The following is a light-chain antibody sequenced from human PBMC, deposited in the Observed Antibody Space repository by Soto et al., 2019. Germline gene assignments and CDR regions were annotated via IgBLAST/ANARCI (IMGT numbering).Light chain of an antibody. CDR3: QHYNSYSEA. V-gene: IGKV1-5*03. CDR1: QGIRND. J-gene: IGKJ1*01. Sequence: IQMTQSPSSLSASVGDRVTITCRASQGIRNDLGWYQQKPGKAPKLLIYKASTLKSGVPSRFSGSGSGTEFTLTISSLQPDDFATYYYQHYNSYSEAFGQGTKVDI. CDR2: KAS.